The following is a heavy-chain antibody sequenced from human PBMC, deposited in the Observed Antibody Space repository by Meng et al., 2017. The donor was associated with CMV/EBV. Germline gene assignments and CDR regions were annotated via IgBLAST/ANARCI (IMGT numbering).Heavy chain of an antibody. D-gene: IGHD3-10*01. CDR1: GFNVRDKY. J-gene: IGHJ4*02. CDR3: TGDSVSNPNLDY. CDR2: IYRGDNT. V-gene: IGHV3-66*01. Sequence: VHLVELGGGLGQLGVALRLSCAVYGFNVRDKYISWVRQAPGKGLEWVCIIYRGDNTYYIDSVKDRFTVSRDNSKNTMYLQMNSLRVEDTAVYYCTGDSVSNPNLDYWGQGTLVTVSS.